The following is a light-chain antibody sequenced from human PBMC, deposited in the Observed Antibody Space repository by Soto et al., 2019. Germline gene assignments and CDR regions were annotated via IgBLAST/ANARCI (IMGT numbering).Light chain of an antibody. CDR1: SSNIGSNT. CDR3: AAWDDILNGDV. V-gene: IGLV1-44*01. Sequence: QSVLTQPTSASGTPGQRVTISCSGGSSNIGSNTVNWYQHLPGTAPRLLIYINNQRPSGVPDRFSGSKSGTSASLAISGLQSGDEADYYCAAWDDILNGDVFGSGTKLTVL. J-gene: IGLJ1*01. CDR2: INN.